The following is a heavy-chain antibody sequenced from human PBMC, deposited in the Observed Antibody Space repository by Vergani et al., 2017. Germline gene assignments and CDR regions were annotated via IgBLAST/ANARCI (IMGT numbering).Heavy chain of an antibody. Sequence: QVQLVESGGGVVQPGRSLRLSCAASGFTFSSYGMHWVRQAPGKGLEWVAVIWYDGSNKYYADSVKGRFTISRDNSKNTLYLQMNSLRAEDTGVYYCARDAQTALELRDYYYYYMDVWGKGTTVTVSS. CDR2: IWYDGSNK. CDR3: ARDAQTALELRDYYYYYMDV. CDR1: GFTFSSYG. D-gene: IGHD1-7*01. J-gene: IGHJ6*03. V-gene: IGHV3-33*01.